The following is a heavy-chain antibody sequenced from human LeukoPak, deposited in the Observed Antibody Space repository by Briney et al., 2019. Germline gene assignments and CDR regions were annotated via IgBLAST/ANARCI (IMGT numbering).Heavy chain of an antibody. CDR2: ISNSSSYI. D-gene: IGHD3-10*01. CDR3: ASTMV. J-gene: IGHJ4*02. CDR1: GFTFSSYS. V-gene: IGHV3-21*01. Sequence: KTGGSLRLSCAASGFTFSSYSMNWVREAPGKGLEGVSSISNSSSYIYYADSVNGRFTISRDNDKNSLYLQMNSLRAEDTAVYYCASTMVRGQGTLVTVSS.